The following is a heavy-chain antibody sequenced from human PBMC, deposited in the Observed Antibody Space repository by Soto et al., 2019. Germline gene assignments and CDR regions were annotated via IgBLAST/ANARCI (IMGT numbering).Heavy chain of an antibody. CDR3: ARDLKEYCSDGKSNWFDP. D-gene: IGHD2-15*01. CDR2: ISYSGRT. J-gene: IGHJ5*02. Sequence: QVQLQESGPGLVKPSDTLSLTCTVSGASISTYYWSWIRQPPGKGLECIGYISYSGRTNYNPSLKSRVTISFDASKNEISLQVRSATAADAAVYYCARDLKEYCSDGKSNWFDPWGQGTLVTVSS. V-gene: IGHV4-59*01. CDR1: GASISTYY.